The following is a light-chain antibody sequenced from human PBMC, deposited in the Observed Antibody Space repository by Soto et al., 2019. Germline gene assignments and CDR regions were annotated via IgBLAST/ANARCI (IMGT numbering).Light chain of an antibody. CDR2: ATS. J-gene: IGKJ4*01. Sequence: DVQMTQSPSSLSAFVGDRVTITCRASQGIAPYLAWFQQKPGKVPKLLIYATSTLQSGVPSRFSVSGSWTDFTLTITSLQPEDVATYYCQKYNSATLTFGGGTKVEIK. V-gene: IGKV1-27*01. CDR3: QKYNSATLT. CDR1: QGIAPY.